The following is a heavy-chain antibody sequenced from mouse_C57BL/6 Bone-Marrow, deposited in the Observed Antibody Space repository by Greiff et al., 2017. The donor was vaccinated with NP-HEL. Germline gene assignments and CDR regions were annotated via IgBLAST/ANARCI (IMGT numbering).Heavy chain of an antibody. CDR1: GFSLTSYG. J-gene: IGHJ3*01. Sequence: VQLQQSGPGLVQPSQSLSITCTVTGFSLTSYGVHWVRQSPGKGLEWLGVIWRGGSTDYNAAFMSRLSITKDNSKSQVFFKMNSLQADDTAIYYCPTNYDGYPAWFAYWGQGTLVTVSA. CDR2: IWRGGST. V-gene: IGHV2-5*01. D-gene: IGHD2-3*01. CDR3: PTNYDGYPAWFAY.